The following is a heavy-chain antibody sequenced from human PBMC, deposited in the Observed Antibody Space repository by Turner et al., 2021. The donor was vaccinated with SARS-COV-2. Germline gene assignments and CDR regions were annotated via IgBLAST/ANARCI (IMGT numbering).Heavy chain of an antibody. D-gene: IGHD3-10*01. J-gene: IGHJ6*02. V-gene: IGHV4-39*01. CDR3: ASQEALVPSYYYYYYGMDV. CDR1: VGSISSSSYY. Sequence: QLQLQESGPGLVKPSETLSLTCTVSVGSISSSSYYWGWIRQPPGKGLAWIGGIYYSGSTYYNPSLKSRVTISGDTSKNQFSLKLSSVTAADTAVYYCASQEALVPSYYYYYYGMDVWGQGTTVTVSS. CDR2: IYYSGST.